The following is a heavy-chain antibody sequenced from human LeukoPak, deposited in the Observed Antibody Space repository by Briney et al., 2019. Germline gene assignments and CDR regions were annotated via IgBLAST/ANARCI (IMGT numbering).Heavy chain of an antibody. V-gene: IGHV4-31*03. Sequence: SQTLSLTCTVSGGSISSGGYYWSWIRQHPGKGLEWLGYIYYSGSTYYNPSLKSRVTISVGTSKNQFSLKLSSVTAADTAVYYCARDPGPQYCSGGSCTNAFDIWGQGTMVTVSS. CDR3: ARDPGPQYCSGGSCTNAFDI. CDR1: GGSISSGGYY. CDR2: IYYSGST. D-gene: IGHD2-15*01. J-gene: IGHJ3*02.